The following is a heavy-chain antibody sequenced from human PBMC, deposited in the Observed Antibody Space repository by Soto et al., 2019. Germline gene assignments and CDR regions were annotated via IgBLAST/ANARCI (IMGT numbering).Heavy chain of an antibody. J-gene: IGHJ4*02. D-gene: IGHD3-10*01. CDR1: GFTFSNYA. Sequence: GGSLRLSCAASGFTFSNYAMTWVRQAPGKGLEWVSGVGGSGGGANYADSVRGRFTISRDNSKNTVYLQMNSLRVEDTAVYYCARDPSGSGPDFDCWGQGALVTVSS. V-gene: IGHV3-23*01. CDR3: ARDPSGSGPDFDC. CDR2: VGGSGGGA.